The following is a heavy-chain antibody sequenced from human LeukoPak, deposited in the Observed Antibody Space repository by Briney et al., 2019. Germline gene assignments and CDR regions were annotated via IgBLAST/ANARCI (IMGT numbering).Heavy chain of an antibody. CDR1: GFTFSSYA. V-gene: IGHV3-23*01. CDR3: AKASSGIAARGWDDY. D-gene: IGHD6-6*01. CDR2: ISGSGGST. J-gene: IGHJ4*02. Sequence: GGSLRLSCAASGFTFSSYAMSWVCQAPGKGLEWVSAISGSGGSTYYADSVKGRFTISRDNSKNTLYLQMNSLRAEDTAVYYCAKASSGIAARGWDDYWGQGTLVTVSS.